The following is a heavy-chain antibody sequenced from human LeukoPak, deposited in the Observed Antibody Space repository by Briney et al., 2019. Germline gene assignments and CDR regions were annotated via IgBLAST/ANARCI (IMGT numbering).Heavy chain of an antibody. CDR2: IYYSGST. V-gene: IGHV4-30-4*01. CDR1: GGSISSGDYY. CDR3: ARFPGLRLWGGYFDY. D-gene: IGHD5-12*01. J-gene: IGHJ4*02. Sequence: SETLSLTCTVSGGSISSGDYYWSWIRQPPGKGLEWIGYIYYSGSTYYNPSLKSRVTISVDTSKNQFSLKLSSVTAADTAVYYCARFPGLRLWGGYFDYWGQGTLVTVSS.